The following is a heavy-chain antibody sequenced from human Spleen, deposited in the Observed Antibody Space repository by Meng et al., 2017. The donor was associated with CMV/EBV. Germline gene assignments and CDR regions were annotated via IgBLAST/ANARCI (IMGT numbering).Heavy chain of an antibody. J-gene: IGHJ4*02. Sequence: VQRQQWGAGRLKLSETPSLPCGVYGGSFSGSYCSWIRQPPGKGLEWIGEINHSGSTNYNPSLKSRVTISVDTSKNQFSLKLSSVTVADTAVYYCARDRGVPAAPDYWGQGTLVTV. D-gene: IGHD2-2*01. CDR1: GGSFSGSY. CDR2: INHSGST. V-gene: IGHV4-34*01. CDR3: ARDRGVPAAPDY.